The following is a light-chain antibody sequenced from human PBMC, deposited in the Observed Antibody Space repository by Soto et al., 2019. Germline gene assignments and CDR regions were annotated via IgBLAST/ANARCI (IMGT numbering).Light chain of an antibody. V-gene: IGKV3-15*01. J-gene: IGKJ4*01. CDR1: QGVISRC. CDR3: QQSNKWPLT. CDR2: GAS. Sequence: DILMTQSPTTVSVSPGERGTVSCRASQGVISRCLAWYQQKLGQAPKLLIYGASSLATGIPARFSGTGSETDFTLTISSLQSEDSAIYYCQQSNKWPLTFGGGTKVDI.